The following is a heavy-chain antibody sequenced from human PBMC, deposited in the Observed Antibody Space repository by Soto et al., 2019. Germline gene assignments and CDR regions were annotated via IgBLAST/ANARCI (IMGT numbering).Heavy chain of an antibody. Sequence: QVQLVESGGGVVQPGRSLRLSCAASGFTFSSYAMHWVRQAPGKGLEWVAVISYDGSNKYYADSVKGRFTISRDNSKNTLYLQMNSLRAEDTAVYYCARDPGRVVIAGWFDPWGQGTLVTVSS. J-gene: IGHJ5*02. D-gene: IGHD3-3*01. CDR1: GFTFSSYA. CDR2: ISYDGSNK. V-gene: IGHV3-30-3*01. CDR3: ARDPGRVVIAGWFDP.